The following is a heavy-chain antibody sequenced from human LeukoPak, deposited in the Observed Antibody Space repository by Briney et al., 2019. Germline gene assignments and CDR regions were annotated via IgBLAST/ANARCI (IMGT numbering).Heavy chain of an antibody. J-gene: IGHJ4*02. CDR3: ARALRLVAKGLFDY. CDR2: INPNSGGT. Sequence: ASVKVSCKASGYTFTGYYMHWVRQAPGQGLEWMGWINPNSGGTNYAQKFQGRVTMTRDTSISTAYMELSRLRSDDTAVYYCARALRLVAKGLFDYWGQGTLVTVSS. D-gene: IGHD5-12*01. V-gene: IGHV1-2*02. CDR1: GYTFTGYY.